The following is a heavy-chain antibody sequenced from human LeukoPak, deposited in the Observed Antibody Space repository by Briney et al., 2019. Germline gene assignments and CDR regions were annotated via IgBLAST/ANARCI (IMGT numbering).Heavy chain of an antibody. Sequence: ASVKVSCKASGYTFTSYDINWVRQATGQGLEWTGWMNPNSGNTGYAQKFQGRVTITRNTSISPAYMELSSLRSEDTALYYCARGESGSGTFWGYYYYYMDVWGKGTTVTVSS. CDR1: GYTFTSYD. V-gene: IGHV1-8*03. D-gene: IGHD3-10*01. J-gene: IGHJ6*03. CDR2: MNPNSGNT. CDR3: ARGESGSGTFWGYYYYYMDV.